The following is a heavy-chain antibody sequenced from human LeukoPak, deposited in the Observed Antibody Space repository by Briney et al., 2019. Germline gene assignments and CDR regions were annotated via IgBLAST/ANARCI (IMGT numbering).Heavy chain of an antibody. D-gene: IGHD3-10*01. CDR2: INSNSGGT. V-gene: IGHV1-2*02. CDR3: ARGPARYGSWSYYNY. J-gene: IGHJ4*02. Sequence: GASVKVSCKASGYTFTGYHMHWVRQAPGQGVEWMGWINSNSGGTNYAQKFQGRVTMTRDTSISTTYMELSRLKSDDTAVYYCARGPARYGSWSYYNYWGQGTLVTVSS. CDR1: GYTFTGYH.